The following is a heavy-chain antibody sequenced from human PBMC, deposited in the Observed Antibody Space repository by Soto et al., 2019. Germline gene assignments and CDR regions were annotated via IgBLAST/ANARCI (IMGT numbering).Heavy chain of an antibody. D-gene: IGHD3-22*01. CDR2: VFHSATT. CDR3: ARGHFSSGWPIDH. CDR1: GDSFSDYY. J-gene: IGHJ4*02. V-gene: IGHV4-59*12. Sequence: PSETLSLTCTVSGDSFSDYYWNWIRQAPGKGLEWIGFVFHSATTSYNPSLKTRVAISDDTSKKQFFLRLTSLTAADTAIYYCARGHFSSGWPIDHWGQGILVTVSS.